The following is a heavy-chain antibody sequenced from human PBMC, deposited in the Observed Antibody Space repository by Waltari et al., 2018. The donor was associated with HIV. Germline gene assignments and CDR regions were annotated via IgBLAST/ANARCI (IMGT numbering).Heavy chain of an antibody. CDR2: ISATGTTI. D-gene: IGHD2-15*01. Sequence: EVQLVESGGKLVQPGGSLRLSCLASGFTFSDYSMNWVRQGPGKGLEWVAYISATGTTIFYANAVKGRFTVSRDNVENSLYLDMSSLRAEDTGDYYCARCETVVTPFINKYLGLDVWGPRTTVTVSS. V-gene: IGHV3-48*01. CDR1: GFTFSDYS. CDR3: ARCETVVTPFINKYLGLDV. J-gene: IGHJ6*02.